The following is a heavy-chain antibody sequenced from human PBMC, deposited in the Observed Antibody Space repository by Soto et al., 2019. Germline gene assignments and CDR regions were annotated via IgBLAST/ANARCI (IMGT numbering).Heavy chain of an antibody. J-gene: IGHJ4*02. CDR1: GYSFTSYW. Sequence: GESLKISCKGSGYSFTSYWIAWVRQMPGKGLEWMGIIYPRDSDTRYSPSFQGQVTMSADKSISTAYLQWSSLKASDTAMYYCARDYCSGTPSYDFDYWGQGTQVTLSS. CDR2: IYPRDSDT. V-gene: IGHV5-51*01. CDR3: ARDYCSGTPSYDFDY. D-gene: IGHD2-15*01.